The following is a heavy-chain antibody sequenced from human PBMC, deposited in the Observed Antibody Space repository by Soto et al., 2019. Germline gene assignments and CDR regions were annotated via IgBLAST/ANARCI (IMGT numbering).Heavy chain of an antibody. J-gene: IGHJ6*02. CDR2: IHYRGRT. Sequence: SETLSLTCTVSGGSTTGAYYWNWIRQHPGKGLEGVGSIHYRGRTYYNPSLQSRITISLDRSNNQFSLILSSVTAADTAVYYCARVRGSFGLDVWGQGTTVTVSS. V-gene: IGHV4-31*03. CDR1: GGSTTGAYY. CDR3: ARVRGSFGLDV.